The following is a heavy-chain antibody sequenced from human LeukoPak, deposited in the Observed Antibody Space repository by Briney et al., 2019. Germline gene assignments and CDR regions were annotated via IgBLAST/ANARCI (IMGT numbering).Heavy chain of an antibody. CDR1: GFTFSSYS. J-gene: IGHJ5*02. Sequence: AGGSLRLSCAASGFTFSSYSMNWVRQAPGKGLEWVSSISSSSSYIYYADSVKGRFTISRDNAKNSLYLQMNSLRAEDTAVYYCAKDSSSGGFDPWGQGTLVTVSS. CDR3: AKDSSSGGFDP. V-gene: IGHV3-21*01. CDR2: ISSSSSYI. D-gene: IGHD6-13*01.